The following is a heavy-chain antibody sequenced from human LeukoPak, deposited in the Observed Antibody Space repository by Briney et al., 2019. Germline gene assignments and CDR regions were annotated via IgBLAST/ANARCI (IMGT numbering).Heavy chain of an antibody. CDR1: GFTFSSYS. V-gene: IGHV3-21*01. D-gene: IGHD3-22*01. CDR3: ARDLVSRYYYDSSGYGI. J-gene: IGHJ4*02. Sequence: GGSLRLSCAASGFTFSSYSMNWVRQAPGKGLEWVSSISSSSSYIYYADSVKGRFTISRDNAKNSLYLQMNSLRAEDTAVYYCARDLVSRYYYDSSGYGIWGRGTLVTVSS. CDR2: ISSSSSYI.